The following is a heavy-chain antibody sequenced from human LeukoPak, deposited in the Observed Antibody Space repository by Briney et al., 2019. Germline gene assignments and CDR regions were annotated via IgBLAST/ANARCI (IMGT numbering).Heavy chain of an antibody. J-gene: IGHJ4*02. V-gene: IGHV3-23*01. D-gene: IGHD6-13*01. CDR2: ISGSGGST. Sequence: PGGSLRLSCAASGFTFSSYAMSWVRQAPGKGLEWVSAISGSGGSTYYADSVKGRFTISRDNSKNTLYLQMNSLRAEDTAVYYCANTYLIAAAGWYFDYWGQGTLVTVSS. CDR3: ANTYLIAAAGWYFDY. CDR1: GFTFSSYA.